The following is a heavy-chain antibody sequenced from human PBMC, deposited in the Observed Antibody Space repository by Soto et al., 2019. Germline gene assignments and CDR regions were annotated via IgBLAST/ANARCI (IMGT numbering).Heavy chain of an antibody. J-gene: IGHJ4*02. Sequence: GRSLKISCKGSGYSFTNYWIGWVRQMPGKGLEWMGIINPADSDTRYSPSFQGQVTVSVDKSISTAYLQRGSLKASDTAMYYCVRPDSTGYYSHWGQGTPVTVSS. V-gene: IGHV5-51*03. CDR2: INPADSDT. CDR1: GYSFTNYW. CDR3: VRPDSTGYYSH. D-gene: IGHD3-9*01.